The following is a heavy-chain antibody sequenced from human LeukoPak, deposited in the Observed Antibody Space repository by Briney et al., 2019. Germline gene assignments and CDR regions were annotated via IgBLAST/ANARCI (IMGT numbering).Heavy chain of an antibody. CDR3: ARGPNETPLVYFDY. D-gene: IGHD3-9*01. J-gene: IGHJ4*02. CDR1: GYTFTGYY. CDR2: INPNSGGT. Sequence: GASVKVSCKASGYTFTGYYMHWVRQAPGQGLEWMGWINPNSGGTNYAQKFQGRVTMTRDTSISTAYMELSRLRSDDTAVYYCARGPNETPLVYFDYWGQGTLVTVSS. V-gene: IGHV1-2*02.